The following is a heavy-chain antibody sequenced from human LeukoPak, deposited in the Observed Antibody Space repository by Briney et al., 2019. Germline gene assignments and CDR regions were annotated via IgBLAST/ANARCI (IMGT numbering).Heavy chain of an antibody. D-gene: IGHD6-13*01. CDR3: ARGDSSSWYPVDH. CDR1: GFTFSSYA. V-gene: IGHV3-23*01. J-gene: IGHJ4*02. Sequence: RGSLRLSCAASGFTFSSYAMSWVRQAPGKGLEWVSAISGSGGSTYYADSVKGRFTISRDNSKNTVYLEMNSLRGEDTAVYYCARGDSSSWYPVDHWGQGTLVTVSS. CDR2: ISGSGGST.